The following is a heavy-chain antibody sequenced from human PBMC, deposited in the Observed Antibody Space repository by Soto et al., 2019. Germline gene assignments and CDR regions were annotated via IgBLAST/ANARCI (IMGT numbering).Heavy chain of an antibody. Sequence: ASVKVSCKASGYTFTTYGISWVRQAPGLGLEWMGWISAYNGKTNYAQNLQGRVTMTTDTSTSTAYMELRSLTSDDTAVYYCAKVMREYCGGGICYAHPCDYWGQGTLVTVSS. CDR1: GYTFTTYG. CDR3: AKVMREYCGGGICYAHPCDY. D-gene: IGHD2-15*01. CDR2: ISAYNGKT. J-gene: IGHJ4*02. V-gene: IGHV1-18*01.